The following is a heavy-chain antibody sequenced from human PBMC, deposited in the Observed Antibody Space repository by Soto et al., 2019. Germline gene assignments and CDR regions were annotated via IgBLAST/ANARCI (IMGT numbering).Heavy chain of an antibody. J-gene: IGHJ6*02. V-gene: IGHV1-69*06. Sequence: ASVKVSCKASGGTFSSYAISWVRQAPGQGLEWMGGIIPIFGTANYAQKFQGRVTITADKSTSTAYMELSSLRSEDTAVYYCARGGGDNRGPDYDFWSGHGPYYYGMDVWGQGTTVTVSS. D-gene: IGHD3-3*01. CDR3: ARGGGDNRGPDYDFWSGHGPYYYGMDV. CDR2: IIPIFGTA. CDR1: GGTFSSYA.